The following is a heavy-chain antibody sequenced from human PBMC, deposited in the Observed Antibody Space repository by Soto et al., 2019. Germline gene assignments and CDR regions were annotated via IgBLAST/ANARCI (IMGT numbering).Heavy chain of an antibody. Sequence: GGSLRLSCAASGFTFSNAWMNWVRQAPGKGLEWVGRIKSKTDGGTTDYAAPVKGRFTISRDDSKNTLYLQMNSLKTEDTAVYYCTATYYDFWSGYPGPSFDYWGQGTLVTVSS. J-gene: IGHJ4*02. CDR1: GFTFSNAW. D-gene: IGHD3-3*01. CDR3: TATYYDFWSGYPGPSFDY. CDR2: IKSKTDGGTT. V-gene: IGHV3-15*07.